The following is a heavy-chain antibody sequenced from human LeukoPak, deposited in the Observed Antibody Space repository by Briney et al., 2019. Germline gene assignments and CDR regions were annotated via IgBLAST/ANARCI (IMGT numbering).Heavy chain of an antibody. D-gene: IGHD5-18*01. Sequence: GGSLRLSCAASGFTFSGYAMTWVRQAPGKGLEWVSTISGSGSSTYYADSMKGRFTISRDNAKNSLYLQMNSLRAEDTAVYYCARGGYNFGYWGQGTLVTVSS. CDR2: ISGSGSST. J-gene: IGHJ4*02. V-gene: IGHV3-23*01. CDR1: GFTFSGYA. CDR3: ARGGYNFGY.